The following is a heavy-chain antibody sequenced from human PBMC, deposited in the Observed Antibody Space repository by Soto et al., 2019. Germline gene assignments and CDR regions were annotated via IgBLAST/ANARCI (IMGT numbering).Heavy chain of an antibody. CDR2: ISSSGSTI. Sequence: GGSLRLSCAASGFTFSSYEMNWVRQAPGKGLEWVSYISSSGSTIYYADSVKGRFTISRENAKNSLYLQMNSLRAEDTAVYYSARGRSAAGTGTDYWGQGTLVTVSS. V-gene: IGHV3-48*03. D-gene: IGHD6-13*01. J-gene: IGHJ4*02. CDR1: GFTFSSYE. CDR3: ARGRSAAGTGTDY.